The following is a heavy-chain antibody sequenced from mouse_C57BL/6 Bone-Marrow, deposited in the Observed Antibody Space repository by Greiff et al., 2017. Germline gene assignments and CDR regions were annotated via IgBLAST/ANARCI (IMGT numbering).Heavy chain of an antibody. J-gene: IGHJ2*01. CDR1: GYTFTDYA. V-gene: IGHV1-67*01. CDR2: ISTYYGDA. Sequence: VQLQQSGPELVRPGVSVKISCKGSGYTFTDYAMHWVKQSHAKSLEWIGVISTYYGDASYNQKFKGKATLTVDQSSSTAYMQLNSLTSEDSAGYYCARGAGSYFDYWGQGNTLTVSS. CDR3: ARGAGSYFDY.